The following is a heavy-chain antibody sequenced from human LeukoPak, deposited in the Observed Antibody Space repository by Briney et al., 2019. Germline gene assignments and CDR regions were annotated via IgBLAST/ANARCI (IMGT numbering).Heavy chain of an antibody. D-gene: IGHD2-2*02. CDR3: VGCCSSTSCYRGSFDP. J-gene: IGHJ5*02. Sequence: GRSLRLSCAASGFTFDDYAMHWVRQAPGKGLEWVSGISWNSGSIGYADSVKGRFTISRDNAKNTLYLQMNSLRAEDTAVYYCVGCCSSTSCYRGSFDPWGQGTLVTVSS. CDR2: ISWNSGSI. CDR1: GFTFDDYA. V-gene: IGHV3-9*01.